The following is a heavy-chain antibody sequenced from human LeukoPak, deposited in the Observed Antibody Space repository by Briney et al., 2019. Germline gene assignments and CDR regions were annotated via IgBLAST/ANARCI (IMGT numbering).Heavy chain of an antibody. J-gene: IGHJ4*02. CDR1: GGSISGYY. D-gene: IGHD3-10*01. Sequence: SETLSLTCAVYGGSISGYYWSWIRQPPGKGLEWIGEINHSGSTNYNPSLKSRVTISVDTSKNQFSLKLSSVTAADTAVYYCAVTLLWFGELLDQFDYWGQGTLVTVSS. V-gene: IGHV4-34*01. CDR3: AVTLLWFGELLDQFDY. CDR2: INHSGST.